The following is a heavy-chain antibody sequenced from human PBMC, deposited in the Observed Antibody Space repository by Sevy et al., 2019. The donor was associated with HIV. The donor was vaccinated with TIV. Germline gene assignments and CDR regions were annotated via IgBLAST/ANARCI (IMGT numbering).Heavy chain of an antibody. J-gene: IGHJ1*01. V-gene: IGHV3-21*01. CDR3: ARDWPPSYCSSTSCYPKGPYFQH. CDR1: GFTFSSYS. CDR2: ISSSSSYI. D-gene: IGHD2-2*01. Sequence: GGSLRLSCAASGFTFSSYSMNWVRQAPGKGLEWVSSISSSSSYIYYADSVKGRFTISRDNAKNSLYLQMNSLRAEDTAVYYCARDWPPSYCSSTSCYPKGPYFQHWGQGTLVTVSS.